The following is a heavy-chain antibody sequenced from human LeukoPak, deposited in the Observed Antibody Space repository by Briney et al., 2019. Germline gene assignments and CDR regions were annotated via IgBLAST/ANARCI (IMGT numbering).Heavy chain of an antibody. V-gene: IGHV3-74*01. Sequence: GLVWVSRIASDGSSTTYADSVKGRFTISKDNAKNTVYLQMNNLRAEDTAVYYCVSFYETYWGRGTLVTVSS. D-gene: IGHD2-2*01. CDR3: VSFYETY. CDR2: IASDGSST. J-gene: IGHJ4*02.